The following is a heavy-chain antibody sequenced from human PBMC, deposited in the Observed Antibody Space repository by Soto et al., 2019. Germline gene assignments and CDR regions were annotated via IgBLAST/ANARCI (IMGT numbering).Heavy chain of an antibody. J-gene: IGHJ4*02. V-gene: IGHV3-30-3*01. CDR3: ARPMRGVGATNFDY. D-gene: IGHD1-26*01. Sequence: GGSLRLSCAASGFTFSSYAMHWVRQAPGKGLEWVAVISYDGSNKYYADSVKGRFTISRDNSKNTLYLQMNSLRAEDTAVYYCARPMRGVGATNFDYWGRGTLVTVSS. CDR2: ISYDGSNK. CDR1: GFTFSSYA.